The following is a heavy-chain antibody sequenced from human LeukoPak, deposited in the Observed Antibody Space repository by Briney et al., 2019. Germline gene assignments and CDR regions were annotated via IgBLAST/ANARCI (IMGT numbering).Heavy chain of an antibody. CDR2: ISYDGSNK. D-gene: IGHD3-22*01. CDR3: ARDLSPYYDSSGYLI. V-gene: IGHV3-30-3*01. CDR1: GLTFSSCA. J-gene: IGHJ4*02. Sequence: GRSLRLSCAASGLTFSSCAMHWVRQAPGKGLEWVAVISYDGSNKYYADSVKGRFTISRDNSKNTLYLQMNSLRAEDTAVYYCARDLSPYYDSSGYLIWGQGTLVTVSS.